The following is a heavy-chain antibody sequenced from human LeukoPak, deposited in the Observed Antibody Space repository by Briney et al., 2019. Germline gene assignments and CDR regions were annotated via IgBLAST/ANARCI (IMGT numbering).Heavy chain of an antibody. CDR2: INPNSCGT. V-gene: IGHV1-2*06. Sequence: GASVKVSCKASGYTFTGYYMHWVRQAPGQGLEWRGRINPNSCGTNYAQKFQGRVTMTRDTSISTAYMELRRLTSDDTAVYYCAREENCSGGSCYYYWGQGTLVTVSS. CDR1: GYTFTGYY. D-gene: IGHD2-15*01. J-gene: IGHJ4*02. CDR3: AREENCSGGSCYYY.